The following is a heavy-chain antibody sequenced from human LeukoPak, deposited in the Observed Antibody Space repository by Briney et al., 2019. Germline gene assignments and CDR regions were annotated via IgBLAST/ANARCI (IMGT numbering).Heavy chain of an antibody. CDR3: ARDWLSGNPYHAFDL. CDR1: GFTFSTYW. V-gene: IGHV3-7*01. Sequence: GGSLRLSCAVSGFTFSTYWMSWVRQAPGRGLECVANIGVDGREEYYVDSVKSTFSISRDNAKNSLYLQMNSLRAEDTAVYYCARDWLSGNPYHAFDLWGKGTMVTVSS. D-gene: IGHD3-16*02. J-gene: IGHJ3*01. CDR2: IGVDGREE.